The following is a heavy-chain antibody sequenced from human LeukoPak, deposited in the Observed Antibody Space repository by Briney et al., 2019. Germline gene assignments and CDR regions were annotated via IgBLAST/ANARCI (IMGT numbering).Heavy chain of an antibody. Sequence: PSETLSLTCTVSGGSISGYYLSCIRQPAGKRLEWIGRIYTDGSTDYNPSLKSRVTMSVDASKNQFSLQLTSVTVADTAVYYCARDPSYSSGYFDYWGQGTLVTVSS. D-gene: IGHD6-19*01. CDR3: ARDPSYSSGYFDY. CDR2: IYTDGST. CDR1: GGSISGYY. J-gene: IGHJ4*02. V-gene: IGHV4-4*07.